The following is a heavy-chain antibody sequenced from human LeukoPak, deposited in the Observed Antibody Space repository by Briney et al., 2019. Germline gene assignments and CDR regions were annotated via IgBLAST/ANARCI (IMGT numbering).Heavy chain of an antibody. D-gene: IGHD5/OR15-5a*01. CDR1: GFTVSSSY. Sequence: GGSLRLSCAASGFTVSSSYMSWVRQAPGKGLEWVSIIYGGGGNTYYADSVKGRFTISRDTSKNTLYLQMNTPRIEDTAVYYCARGVSTTNFDYWGQGTLVTVSS. CDR2: IYGGGGNT. CDR3: ARGVSTTNFDY. J-gene: IGHJ4*02. V-gene: IGHV3-66*02.